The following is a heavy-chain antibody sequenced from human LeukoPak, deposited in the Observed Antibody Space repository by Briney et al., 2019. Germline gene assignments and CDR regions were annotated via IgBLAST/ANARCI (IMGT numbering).Heavy chain of an antibody. CDR2: ISSRSSTI. D-gene: IGHD1-26*01. CDR3: ARDYSGSSQTTPLRY. CDR1: GFSFSSYS. V-gene: IGHV3-48*02. J-gene: IGHJ4*02. Sequence: GGSLRLSCAASGFSFSSYSMNWVRQAPGKGLEWVSYISSRSSTIYYADSVKGRFTISRDNAKNSLYLQMNSLRDEDTAVYYCARDYSGSSQTTPLRYWGQGTLVTVSS.